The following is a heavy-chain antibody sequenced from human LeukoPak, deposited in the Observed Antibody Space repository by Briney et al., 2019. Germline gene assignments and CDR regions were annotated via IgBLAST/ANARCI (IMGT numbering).Heavy chain of an antibody. CDR2: INPNSGGT. D-gene: IGHD3-10*01. J-gene: IGHJ4*02. CDR1: GYTFTGCY. V-gene: IGHV1-2*02. Sequence: ASVKVSCKASGYTFTGCYMHWGRQAPGQGLEWMGWINPNSGGTNYAQKFQGRVTMTRDTSITTAYMGLSRLRSDDTAVYYCARDYYGSGSYHLVDYWGQGTLVTVSS. CDR3: ARDYYGSGSYHLVDY.